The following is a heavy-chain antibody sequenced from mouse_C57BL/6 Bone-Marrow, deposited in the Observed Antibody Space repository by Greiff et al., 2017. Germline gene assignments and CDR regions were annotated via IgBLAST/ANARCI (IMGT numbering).Heavy chain of an antibody. CDR1: GFNIKDDY. J-gene: IGHJ3*01. CDR2: IDPENGDT. Sequence: EVQLVESGAELVRPGASVKLSCTASGFNIKDDYMHWVKQRPEQGLEWIGWIDPENGDTEYASKFQGKATITADTSSNTAYLQLSSLTSEDTAVYYCTRYYDYAYWGQGTLVTVSA. D-gene: IGHD2-4*01. CDR3: TRYYDYAY. V-gene: IGHV14-4*01.